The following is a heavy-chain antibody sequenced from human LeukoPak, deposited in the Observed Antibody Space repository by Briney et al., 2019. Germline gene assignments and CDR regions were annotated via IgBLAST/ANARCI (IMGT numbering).Heavy chain of an antibody. CDR3: ARGGWYYYGSGSYYNRYYFDY. V-gene: IGHV4-39*01. D-gene: IGHD3-10*01. CDR2: IYYSGNT. J-gene: IGHJ4*02. Sequence: SETLSLTCTVSGVSISSSNSYWGWIRQPPGKGLEWIGSIYYSGNTYYNASLKSQVSISIDTSKNQFSLRLTSVTAADTAVYYCARGGWYYYGSGSYYNRYYFDYWGQGTLVTVSS. CDR1: GVSISSSNSY.